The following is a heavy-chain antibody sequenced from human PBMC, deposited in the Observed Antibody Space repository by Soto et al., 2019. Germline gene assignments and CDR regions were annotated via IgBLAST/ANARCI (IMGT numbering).Heavy chain of an antibody. Sequence: LRLSCAASGFTVTSYYMNWVRQAPGKGLEWVSSISGSGSTFYAGSVKGRFTISRDNSKNTLYLQMNSLTAEDTAVYYCARATMVRGPTPINFFDCWGQGILVTVSS. CDR3: ARATMVRGPTPINFFDC. CDR2: ISGSGST. CDR1: GFTVTSYY. V-gene: IGHV3-53*01. J-gene: IGHJ4*02. D-gene: IGHD3-10*01.